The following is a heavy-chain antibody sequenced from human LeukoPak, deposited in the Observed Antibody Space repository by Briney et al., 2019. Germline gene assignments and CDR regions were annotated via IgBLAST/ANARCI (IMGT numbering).Heavy chain of an antibody. D-gene: IGHD3-16*01. Sequence: PGGSLRLSCAASGFTFSSYAMHWVRQAPGKGLEWVAVISYDGSNKYYADSVKGRFTISRDNSKNTLYLQMNSLRAGDTAVYFCAREQRGGLSGNLGGLFASYYTYYYMDVWGRGTTVTVSS. CDR2: ISYDGSNK. CDR3: AREQRGGLSGNLGGLFASYYTYYYMDV. V-gene: IGHV3-30*04. CDR1: GFTFSSYA. J-gene: IGHJ6*03.